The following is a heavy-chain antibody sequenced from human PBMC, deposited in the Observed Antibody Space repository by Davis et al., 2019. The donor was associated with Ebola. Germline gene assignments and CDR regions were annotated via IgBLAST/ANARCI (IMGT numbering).Heavy chain of an antibody. CDR1: GFTFSSYW. D-gene: IGHD2-15*01. CDR2: IKQDGSEK. J-gene: IGHJ4*02. V-gene: IGHV3-7*01. CDR3: ARASRYCSGGSCYSGNY. Sequence: GESLKISCAASGFTFSSYWMSWVRQAPGKGLEWVANIKQDGSEKYYVDSVKGRFTISRDNAKNSLYLQMNSLRAEDTAVYYCARASRYCSGGSCYSGNYWGQGTLVTVSS.